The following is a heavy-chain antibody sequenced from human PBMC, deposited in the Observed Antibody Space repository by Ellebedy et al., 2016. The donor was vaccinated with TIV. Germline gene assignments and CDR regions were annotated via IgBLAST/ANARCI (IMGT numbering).Heavy chain of an antibody. D-gene: IGHD3-10*01. Sequence: GESLKISCAASGFTFSSYAMHWVRQAPGKGLEWVAVISYDGSNKYYADSVEGRFTISRDNSKNTLYLQMNSLRAEDTAVYICASIRTENDYWGQGTLVTVSS. CDR1: GFTFSSYA. J-gene: IGHJ4*02. CDR2: ISYDGSNK. V-gene: IGHV3-30-3*01. CDR3: ASIRTENDY.